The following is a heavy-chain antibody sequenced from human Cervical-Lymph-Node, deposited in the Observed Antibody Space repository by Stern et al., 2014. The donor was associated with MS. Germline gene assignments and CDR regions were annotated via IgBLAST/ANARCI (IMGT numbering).Heavy chain of an antibody. D-gene: IGHD2-15*01. CDR3: ARDYCSGGSCYGYFQH. CDR2: IGSSSSTI. V-gene: IGHV3-48*02. Sequence: EVQLVESGGGLVQPGGSLRLSCAASGFIFSSYTMNWVRQAPGKGLGWISYIGSSSSTIYFADSVKGRFTISRDNAKNALYLQMNSLRDEDTAVYYCARDYCSGGSCYGYFQHWGQGTLVTVSS. CDR1: GFIFSSYT. J-gene: IGHJ1*01.